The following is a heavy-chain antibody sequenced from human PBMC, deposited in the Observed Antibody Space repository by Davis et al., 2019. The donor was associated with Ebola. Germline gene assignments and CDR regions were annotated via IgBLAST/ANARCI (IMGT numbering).Heavy chain of an antibody. V-gene: IGHV3-23*01. CDR3: AVHNGDWLQLDF. J-gene: IGHJ4*02. CDR1: GFTFSNYD. CDR2: ISASEGHT. D-gene: IGHD3-9*01. Sequence: PGGSLRLSCAASGFTFSNYDMSWVRQVPGKGLEWVSTISASEGHTHYSDSVKGRFTISRDNSKDTLYLQMNSLRDEATAVYYCAVHNGDWLQLDFWGQGTLVTVSS.